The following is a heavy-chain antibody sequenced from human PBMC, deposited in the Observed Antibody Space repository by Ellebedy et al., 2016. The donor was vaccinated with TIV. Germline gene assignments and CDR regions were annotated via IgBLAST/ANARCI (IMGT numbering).Heavy chain of an antibody. J-gene: IGHJ4*02. Sequence: GESLKISCAASGFTVRSSYMTWVRQAPGKGLEWVSVFYSGGNTSYADSVKGRFTISRNNSKNTLSLEMNSLRVDDTAVYFCARGPVRYTQKGGFLDYWGQGTLVTVSS. CDR3: ARGPVRYTQKGGFLDY. CDR1: GFTVRSSY. V-gene: IGHV3-53*01. CDR2: FYSGGNT. D-gene: IGHD3-16*01.